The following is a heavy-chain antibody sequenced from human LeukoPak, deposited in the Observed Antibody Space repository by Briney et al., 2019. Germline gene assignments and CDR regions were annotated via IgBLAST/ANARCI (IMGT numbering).Heavy chain of an antibody. CDR3: ARDVFSGVVVPHNWFDP. CDR2: IYYSGST. Sequence: SQTLSLTCTVSGGSISSGGYYWSWIRQHPGKGLEWIGYIYYSGSTYYNPSLKSRVTISVDTSKNQFSLKLSSVTAADTAVYYCARDVFSGVVVPHNWFDPWGQGTLVTVSS. CDR1: GGSISSGGYY. V-gene: IGHV4-31*03. J-gene: IGHJ5*02. D-gene: IGHD2-2*01.